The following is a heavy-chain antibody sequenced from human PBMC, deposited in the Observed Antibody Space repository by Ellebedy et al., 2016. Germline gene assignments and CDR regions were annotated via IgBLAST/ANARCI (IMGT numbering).Heavy chain of an antibody. CDR3: ARLVYFDSSGYPWSYFHH. CDR1: GFTFSDSY. D-gene: IGHD3-22*01. CDR2: ISSSSSAI. V-gene: IGHV3-11*01. J-gene: IGHJ1*01. Sequence: GESLKISXAASGFTFSDSYMSWIRQAPGKGLEWVSYISSSSSAIYYADSVKGRFTISRDNTKTLLYLHMNSLRAEDTAVYYCARLVYFDSSGYPWSYFHHWGQGTLVTVSS.